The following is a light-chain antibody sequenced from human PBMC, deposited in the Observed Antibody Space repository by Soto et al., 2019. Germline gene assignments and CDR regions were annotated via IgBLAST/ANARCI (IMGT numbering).Light chain of an antibody. CDR2: EVS. J-gene: IGLJ1*01. V-gene: IGLV2-8*01. Sequence: QSVLTQPPSASGSAGQSVTISCTGTSTDVGGYNYDSWYQQHPGKAPKLMIYEVSKRPSGVPDRFSGSKSGNTASLTVSGLQAEDEADYYCSSYAGNNIHYVFGTGTKLTVL. CDR3: SSYAGNNIHYV. CDR1: STDVGGYNY.